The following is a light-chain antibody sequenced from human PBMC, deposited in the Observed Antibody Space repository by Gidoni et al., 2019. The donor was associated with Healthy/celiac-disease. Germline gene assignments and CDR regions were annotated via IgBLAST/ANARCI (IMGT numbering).Light chain of an antibody. Sequence: IVMTQSPDSLAVSLGERATINCKSSQRVLYSSNNKNYLAWYQQKPGQPPKLLIYWASTRESGVPDRFSGSGSGTDFTLTISSLQAEDVAVYYCQQYYSTLMCSFGQGTKLEIK. CDR1: QRVLYSSNNKNY. CDR2: WAS. CDR3: QQYYSTLMCS. V-gene: IGKV4-1*01. J-gene: IGKJ2*04.